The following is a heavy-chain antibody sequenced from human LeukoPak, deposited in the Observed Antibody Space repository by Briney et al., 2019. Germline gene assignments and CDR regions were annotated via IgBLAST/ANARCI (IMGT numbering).Heavy chain of an antibody. CDR1: GGTFSSYA. J-gene: IGHJ4*02. Sequence: ASVKVSCKASGGTFSSYAISWVRQAPGQGLEWMGIINPSGGSTSYSQKFQGRVTMTRDTSTSTVYMELSSLRSEDTAVYYCATSPEYYDSSGYYYWGQGTLVTVSS. V-gene: IGHV1-46*01. CDR2: INPSGGST. D-gene: IGHD3-22*01. CDR3: ATSPEYYDSSGYYY.